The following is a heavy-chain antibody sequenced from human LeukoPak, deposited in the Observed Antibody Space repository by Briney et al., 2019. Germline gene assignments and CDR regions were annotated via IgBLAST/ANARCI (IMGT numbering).Heavy chain of an antibody. CDR2: IKQDGGEK. CDR3: ARLGARQVLDY. J-gene: IGHJ4*02. V-gene: IGHV3-7*01. D-gene: IGHD4-17*01. CDR1: GFTFSSYW. Sequence: PGGSLRLSCTASGFTFSSYWMSWVRQAPGKGLEWVANIKQDGGEKYYVDSVKGRSTISRDNAKNSLYLQMNSLRAEDTAVYYCARLGARQVLDYWGQGTLVTVS.